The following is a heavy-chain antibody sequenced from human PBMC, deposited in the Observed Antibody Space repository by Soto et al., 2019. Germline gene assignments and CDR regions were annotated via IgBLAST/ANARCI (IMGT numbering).Heavy chain of an antibody. J-gene: IGHJ5*02. CDR2: IHNNANT. D-gene: IGHD3-22*01. CDR3: ARRVCSDYPCYPGWDNWFGP. Sequence: SETLSLTCTVSGGSMNNFYWSWIRQPPGKGLEWIGYIHNNANTYYNPSLQSRATISVDTSKKQFSLKLTSVTAADTAVYYCARRVCSDYPCYPGWDNWFGPWGQGTLVTVSS. V-gene: IGHV4-59*12. CDR1: GGSMNNFY.